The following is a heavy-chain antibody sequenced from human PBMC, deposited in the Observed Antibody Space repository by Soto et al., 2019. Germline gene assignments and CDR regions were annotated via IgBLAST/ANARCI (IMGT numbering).Heavy chain of an antibody. Sequence: EVQLVESGGGLVKPGGSLRLSCAASGFTFSNAWMSWVRQAPGKGLEWVGRIKSKTDGGTTDYAAPVKGRFTISRDDSKNTVYLQMSSMKSEDTAGYYCTKGTWSWGGSYRYGDYWGQGTLVTVSS. CDR2: IKSKTDGGTT. D-gene: IGHD3-16*02. J-gene: IGHJ4*02. CDR1: GFTFSNAW. CDR3: TKGTWSWGGSYRYGDY. V-gene: IGHV3-15*01.